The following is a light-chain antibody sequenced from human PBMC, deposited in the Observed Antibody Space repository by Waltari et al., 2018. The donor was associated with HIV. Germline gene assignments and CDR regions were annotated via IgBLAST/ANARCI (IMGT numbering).Light chain of an antibody. CDR3: ATWDDNLRGLL. CDR1: NSNIEYNT. CDR2: ANS. V-gene: IGLV1-44*01. J-gene: IGLJ3*02. Sequence: QYVLAQPPSASGTPGQRVAISCSGSNSNIEYNTINWYQQFPGAAPRLLIYANSQRPSGVPDRFSASKSGTSASRAITGLQTEDEAHYYCATWDDNLRGLLFGGGTKVTVL.